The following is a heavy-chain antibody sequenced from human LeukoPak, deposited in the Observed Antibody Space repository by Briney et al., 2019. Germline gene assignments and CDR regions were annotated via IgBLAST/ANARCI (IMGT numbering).Heavy chain of an antibody. CDR1: GGSFSGYY. Sequence: SETLSLTCAVHGGSFSGYYWSWIRQPPGKGLEWIGEINHSVSTNYNPSLKSRVTISVDTSKNQFSLKLSSVTAADTAVYYCARTVRHIVVVTAIRRKYYFDYWGQGTLVTVSS. CDR3: ARTVRHIVVVTAIRRKYYFDY. V-gene: IGHV4-34*01. CDR2: INHSVST. J-gene: IGHJ4*02. D-gene: IGHD2-21*02.